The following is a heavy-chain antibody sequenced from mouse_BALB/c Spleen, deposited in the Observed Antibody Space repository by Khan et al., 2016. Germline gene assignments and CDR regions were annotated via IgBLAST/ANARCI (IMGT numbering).Heavy chain of an antibody. Sequence: QIQLVQSGPELKKPGETVKISCKATGYTFTNYGMNWVKQAPGKGLKWMGWINTYTGEPTYADDFKGRFAFSLETSASTAYLQINNLKNEDTATYYCASSQTGRATGFAYWGQGTLVTVSA. CDR2: INTYTGEP. V-gene: IGHV9-3-1*01. CDR1: GYTFTNYG. D-gene: IGHD3-2*01. J-gene: IGHJ3*01. CDR3: ASSQTGRATGFAY.